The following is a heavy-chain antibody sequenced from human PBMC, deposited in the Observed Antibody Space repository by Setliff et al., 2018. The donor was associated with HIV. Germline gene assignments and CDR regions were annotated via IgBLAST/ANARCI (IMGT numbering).Heavy chain of an antibody. CDR1: GGSFSDYY. J-gene: IGHJ6*02. CDR2: IYYSGST. V-gene: IGHV4-34*01. D-gene: IGHD3-3*01. Sequence: SETLSLTCAVYGGSFSDYYWTWIRQSPGKGLEWIGSIYYSGSTYYTPSLKSRVTISVDTSQNQFSLKLSSVIAADTAVYYCARIFGDQGYYYGMDVWGQGTMVTVSS. CDR3: ARIFGDQGYYYGMDV.